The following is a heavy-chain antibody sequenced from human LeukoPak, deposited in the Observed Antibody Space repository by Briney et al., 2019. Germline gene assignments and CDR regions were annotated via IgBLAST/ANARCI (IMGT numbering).Heavy chain of an antibody. CDR1: GGSISSYY. J-gene: IGHJ3*02. V-gene: IGHV4-59*01. CDR2: IYYSGST. Sequence: SETLSLTCTVSGGSISSYYWSWIRQPPGKGLEWIGYIYYSGSTNYNPSLKSQVTISVDTSKNQFSLKLSSVTAADTAVYYCARKGGYDFWSGFDAFDIWGQGTMVTVSS. CDR3: ARKGGYDFWSGFDAFDI. D-gene: IGHD3-3*01.